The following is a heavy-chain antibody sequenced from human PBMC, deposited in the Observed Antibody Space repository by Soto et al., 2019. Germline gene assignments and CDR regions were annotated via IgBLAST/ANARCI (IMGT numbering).Heavy chain of an antibody. Sequence: SETLSLTCAVYGGSFSGYYWSWIRQPPGKGLEWIGEINHSGSTNYNPSLKSRVTISVDTSKNQFSLKLSSVTAADTAVYYCARGIVEGYYYYGMDVWGQGTTVTVSS. CDR3: ARGIVEGYYYYGMDV. V-gene: IGHV4-34*01. J-gene: IGHJ6*02. D-gene: IGHD2-15*01. CDR1: GGSFSGYY. CDR2: INHSGST.